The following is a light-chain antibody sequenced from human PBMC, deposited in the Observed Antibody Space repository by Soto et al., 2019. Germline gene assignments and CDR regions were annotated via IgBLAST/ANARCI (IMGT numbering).Light chain of an antibody. CDR3: SSYTSSSTYV. J-gene: IGLJ1*01. V-gene: IGLV2-18*02. CDR1: SSDVGSYKR. CDR2: EVS. Sequence: LTRPAYGSRSHGHGGPITRTRTSSDVGSYKRVSWYQQPPGTAPKLMIYEVSNRPSGVPDRFSGSKSGNTASLTISGFQAEDEADYYCSSYTSSSTYVFGTVTKVTVL.